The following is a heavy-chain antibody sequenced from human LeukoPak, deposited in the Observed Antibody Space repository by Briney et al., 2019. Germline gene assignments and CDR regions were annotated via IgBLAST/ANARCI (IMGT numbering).Heavy chain of an antibody. CDR2: INPNSGGT. D-gene: IGHD4/OR15-4a*01. Sequence: ASVKVSCKASGYTFTGYYMHWVRQAPGQGLEWMGWINPNSGGTNYAQRFQGRVTMTRDTSISTAYMELSRLRSDDTAVYYCARGTVLTWPLDYWGQGTLVTVSS. J-gene: IGHJ4*02. V-gene: IGHV1-2*02. CDR1: GYTFTGYY. CDR3: ARGTVLTWPLDY.